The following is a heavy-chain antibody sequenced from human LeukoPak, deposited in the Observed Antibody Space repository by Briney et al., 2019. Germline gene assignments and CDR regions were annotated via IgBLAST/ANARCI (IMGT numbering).Heavy chain of an antibody. J-gene: IGHJ5*02. V-gene: IGHV4-39*07. CDR2: IFYGGAT. D-gene: IGHD3-22*01. CDR3: ARGRITMILPWGFDP. Sequence: SETLSLTCTVSGASISNSTFYGSWIRQPPGKGLEWIGSIFYGGATYYNPSLRSRVTLSIDTSNNRFSLKLTSVTAADTAVYYCARGRITMILPWGFDPWGQGTLVTVSS. CDR1: GASISNSTFY.